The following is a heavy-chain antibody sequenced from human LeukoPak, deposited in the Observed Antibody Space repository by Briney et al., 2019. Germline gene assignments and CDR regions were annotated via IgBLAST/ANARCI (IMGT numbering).Heavy chain of an antibody. CDR3: ARDPLYGDADFDS. D-gene: IGHD4-17*01. CDR1: GFTFSNYW. V-gene: IGHV3-74*01. J-gene: IGHJ4*02. Sequence: PGGSLRLSCAASGFTFSNYWMHWVRQAQGKGLVWVSRIKSDGSSTTYADSVKGRFTISRDNAKNMVYLQMNSLRAEDTAVYYCARDPLYGDADFDSWGQGTLVTVSS. CDR2: IKSDGSST.